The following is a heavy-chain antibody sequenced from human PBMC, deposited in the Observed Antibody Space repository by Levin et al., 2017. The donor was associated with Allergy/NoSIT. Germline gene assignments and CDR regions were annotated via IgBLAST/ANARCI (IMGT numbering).Heavy chain of an antibody. D-gene: IGHD3-10*01. J-gene: IGHJ2*01. CDR3: ARRVLLWCGGTLRTDWYFDR. CDR1: GGSFSGYY. Sequence: SETLSLTCAVYGGSFSGYYWSWIRQPPGKGLEWIGEINHSGSTNYNPSLKSRVTISVDTSKNQFSLKLSSVTAADTAVYYCARRVLLWCGGTLRTDWYFDRWGRGTLVTVSS. V-gene: IGHV4-34*01. CDR2: INHSGST.